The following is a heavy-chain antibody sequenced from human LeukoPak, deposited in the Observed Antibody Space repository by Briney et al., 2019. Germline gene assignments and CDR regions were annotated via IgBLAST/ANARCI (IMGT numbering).Heavy chain of an antibody. D-gene: IGHD2-2*01. J-gene: IGHJ4*02. CDR3: ATQGYCSGTSCLAW. CDR2: ISSSSSYI. Sequence: PGGSLRLSCAASGYTFSSYAMSWVRQAPGKGLEWVSSISSSSSYIYYADSVKGRFTISRDNAKNSLYLQMNSLRAEDTAVYYCATQGYCSGTSCLAWWGQGTLVTVSS. V-gene: IGHV3-21*01. CDR1: GYTFSSYA.